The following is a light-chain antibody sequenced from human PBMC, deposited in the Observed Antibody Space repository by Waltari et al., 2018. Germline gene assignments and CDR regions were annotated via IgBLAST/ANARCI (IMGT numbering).Light chain of an antibody. CDR3: QQSFTTPPT. J-gene: IGKJ2*01. CDR2: WAS. CDR1: QKVFYNSNDKNY. V-gene: IGKV4-1*01. Sequence: DIVLTQSPDSLAVSLGERATINCKSSQKVFYNSNDKNYLVWYQQKSGQPPKLLIYWASTRESGVPDRFSCSGSGTEFTLTISNLQAEDVAVYYCQQSFTTPPTFGQGTKLEIK.